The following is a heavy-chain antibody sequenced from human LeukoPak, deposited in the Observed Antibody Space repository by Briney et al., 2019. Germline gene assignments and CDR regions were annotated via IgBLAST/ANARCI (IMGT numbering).Heavy chain of an antibody. V-gene: IGHV3-64*02. Sequence: GGSLRLSCAASGFTFSSYAMHWVRKAPGKGLEYVSAISSNGGSTYYADSVKGRFTISRDNSKNTLYLQMGSLRAEDMAVYYCARGGFAGTLDYWGQGTLVTVSS. CDR3: ARGGFAGTLDY. CDR1: GFTFSSYA. J-gene: IGHJ4*02. D-gene: IGHD1-1*01. CDR2: ISSNGGST.